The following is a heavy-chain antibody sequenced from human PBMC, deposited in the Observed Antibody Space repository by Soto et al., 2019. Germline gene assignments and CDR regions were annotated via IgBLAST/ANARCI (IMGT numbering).Heavy chain of an antibody. Sequence: KSXETLSLTCSVSGGALNNGNYYWSWIRQVPGKGLGWIGHIYVTGAVDYNPSLRDRITISQDTSERQFSLNLRLVTAADTAVYYCARLRIATNNYKWFDPRRQGTLVTVSS. CDR1: GGALNNGNYY. CDR2: IYVTGAV. CDR3: ARLRIATNNYKWFDP. V-gene: IGHV4-31*03. J-gene: IGHJ5*02. D-gene: IGHD2-21*01.